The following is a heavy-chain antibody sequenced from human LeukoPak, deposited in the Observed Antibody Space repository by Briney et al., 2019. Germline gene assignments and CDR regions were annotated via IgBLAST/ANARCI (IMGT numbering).Heavy chain of an antibody. CDR3: ARDTTPNYYGSGSYLPDAFDI. J-gene: IGHJ3*02. CDR1: GYNFVGYY. D-gene: IGHD3-10*01. Sequence: ASVKVSCKGSGYNFVGYYIHWVRQVPGQGLEWMGRINPRDGETSFAQKFQGRVTMTRDTSISTAYMELSRLRSDDTAVYYCARDTTPNYYGSGSYLPDAFDIWGQGTMVTVSS. V-gene: IGHV1-2*06. CDR2: INPRDGET.